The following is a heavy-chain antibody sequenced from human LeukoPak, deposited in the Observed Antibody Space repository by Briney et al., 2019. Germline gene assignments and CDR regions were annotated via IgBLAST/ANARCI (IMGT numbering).Heavy chain of an antibody. Sequence: ASVKVSCKAAGYTFTSYGISWVRQAPGQGLEWMGWISPYNGKTNCSQSLQGRVTMTTDTSTSTAYMELRSLRSDDTAVYYCARRIGWGFAFDIWGQGTMVTVSS. CDR2: ISPYNGKT. J-gene: IGHJ3*02. CDR3: ARRIGWGFAFDI. CDR1: GYTFTSYG. D-gene: IGHD3-16*01. V-gene: IGHV1-18*01.